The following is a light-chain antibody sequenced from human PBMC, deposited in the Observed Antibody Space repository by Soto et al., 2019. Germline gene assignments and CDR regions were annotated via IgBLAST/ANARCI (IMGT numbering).Light chain of an antibody. V-gene: IGKV3-11*01. CDR2: DAS. CDR1: QSVSSF. Sequence: EIVLTQSPATLSLSPGERATLSCRASQSVSSFLGWYQQKPGQAPRLLIYDASNMATGIPARFSGSGSGTDFTLTISSLEPEDFAVYYCQQRSSWTFGQGTKVEIK. J-gene: IGKJ1*01. CDR3: QQRSSWT.